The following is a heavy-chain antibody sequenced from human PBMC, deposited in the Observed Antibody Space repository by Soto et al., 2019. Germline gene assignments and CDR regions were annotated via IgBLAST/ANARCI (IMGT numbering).Heavy chain of an antibody. CDR2: IYPGDSGT. D-gene: IGHD3-3*01. CDR3: AKLRFLEWSHYGMDV. V-gene: IGHV5-51*01. Sequence: PGESLKISCKGSGYSFTSYWIGWVRQMPGKGLEWMGIIYPGDSGTRYSPSFQGQVTISADKSISTAYLQWSSLKASDTAMYYCAKLRFLEWSHYGMDVWGQGTTVTVS. CDR1: GYSFTSYW. J-gene: IGHJ6*02.